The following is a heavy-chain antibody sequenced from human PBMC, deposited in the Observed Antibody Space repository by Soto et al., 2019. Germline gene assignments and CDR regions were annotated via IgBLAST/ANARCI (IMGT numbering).Heavy chain of an antibody. D-gene: IGHD6-19*01. CDR3: AKGGRQWLVTSDFTY. J-gene: IGHJ4*02. Sequence: VQLVEAGGGVVQPGRSLRLSCAASGFTFSDYAMHWVRQAPGKGLEWVAVVSHDGRNTHYADSVKGRFTIPRDSSKNTLSLEMTSLRAEDTAVYYCAKGGRQWLVTSDFTYCGQGALVTVSS. CDR2: VSHDGRNT. V-gene: IGHV3-30*18. CDR1: GFTFSDYA.